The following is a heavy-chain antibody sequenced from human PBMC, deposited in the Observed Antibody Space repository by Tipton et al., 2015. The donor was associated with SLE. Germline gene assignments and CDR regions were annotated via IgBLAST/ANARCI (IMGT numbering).Heavy chain of an antibody. CDR2: INTDGSST. D-gene: IGHD5-12*01. CDR3: AREIYSGYGYFDY. V-gene: IGHV3-74*01. J-gene: IGHJ4*02. Sequence: SLRLSCAASGFTFNSYWMHWVRQAPGKGLVWVSRINTDGSSTFYADSVKGRFTISRDNAKNSLYLQMNSLRAEDTAVYYCAREIYSGYGYFDYWGQGTLVTVSS. CDR1: GFTFNSYW.